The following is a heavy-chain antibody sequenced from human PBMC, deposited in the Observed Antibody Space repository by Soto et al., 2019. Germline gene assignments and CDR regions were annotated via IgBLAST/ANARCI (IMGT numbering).Heavy chain of an antibody. V-gene: IGHV4-39*01. D-gene: IGHD2-21*02. CDR3: ARLPNGAYCGGDCYSFDP. CDR2: IYYSGST. Sequence: QLQLQESGPGLVRPSETLSLTCTVSGGSISSSSYYWGWIRQPPGKGLEWIGNIYYSGSTYYNTSLKSRVTISVDTSKNQLTLRLSSVTAADTAVYYCARLPNGAYCGGDCYSFDPWGQGTLVTVSS. CDR1: GGSISSSSYY. J-gene: IGHJ5*02.